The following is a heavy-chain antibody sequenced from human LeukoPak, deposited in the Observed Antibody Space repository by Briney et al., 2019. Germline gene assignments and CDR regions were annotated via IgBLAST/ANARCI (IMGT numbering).Heavy chain of an antibody. V-gene: IGHV4-31*03. J-gene: IGHJ3*02. CDR2: IYYSGST. CDR3: ARRAIAAAGTGDAFDI. D-gene: IGHD6-13*01. CDR1: GGSISSGGYY. Sequence: SETLSLTCTVSGGSISSGGYYWSWIRQHPGKGLEWIGYIYYSGSTYYNPSLKSRVTISVDTSKNQFSLKLSSVTAADTAVYNCARRAIAAAGTGDAFDIWGQGTMVTVSS.